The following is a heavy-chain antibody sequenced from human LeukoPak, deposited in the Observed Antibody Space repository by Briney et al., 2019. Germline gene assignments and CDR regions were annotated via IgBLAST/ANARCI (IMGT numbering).Heavy chain of an antibody. CDR2: IYSAGGI. CDR3: ARMWTNGRNGMDV. Sequence: SCKASGGTFSSYAISWVRQAPGMGLEWVSVIYSAGGIYYADSVKGRFTISRDNSKNTLYLQMNSLRAEDTAVYYCARMWTNGRNGMDVWGQGTTVTVSS. D-gene: IGHD2-8*01. CDR1: GGTFSSYA. J-gene: IGHJ6*02. V-gene: IGHV3-53*01.